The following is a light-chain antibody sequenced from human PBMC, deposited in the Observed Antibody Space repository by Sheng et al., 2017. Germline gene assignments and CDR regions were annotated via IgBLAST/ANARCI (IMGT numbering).Light chain of an antibody. V-gene: IGKV3-20*01. CDR3: QQYVTSRT. Sequence: EIVLTQSPGTLSVSPGERVTLSCRASQSVSSNSLAWYQQRPGQAPRLLIYGASRRATGIPDRFSGSGSGTDFTLTITRLEPEDSALYYCQQYVTSRTFGQGTNGGNQT. J-gene: IGKJ1*01. CDR2: GAS. CDR1: QSVSSNS.